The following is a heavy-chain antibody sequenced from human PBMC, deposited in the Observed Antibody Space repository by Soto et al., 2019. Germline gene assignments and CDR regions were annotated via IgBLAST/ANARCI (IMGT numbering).Heavy chain of an antibody. Sequence: PSETLSLTCTVSGGSISSYYWSWIRQPPGKGLEWIGYIYYRGSTNYNPSLKSRVTISVDTSKNQFSLKLSSVTAADTAVFYCGRDLTTVTTTHAFDIWGQGTMVTVSS. V-gene: IGHV4-59*01. CDR3: GRDLTTVTTTHAFDI. CDR1: GGSISSYY. J-gene: IGHJ3*02. D-gene: IGHD4-17*01. CDR2: IYYRGST.